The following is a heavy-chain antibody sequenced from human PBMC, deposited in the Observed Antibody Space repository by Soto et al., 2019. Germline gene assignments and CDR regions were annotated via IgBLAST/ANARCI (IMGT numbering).Heavy chain of an antibody. CDR1: GGSISSSSYY. CDR2: IYYSGST. Sequence: SETLSLTCTVSGGSISSSSYYWGWIRQPPGKGLERIGSIYYSGSTYYNPSLKSRVTISVDTSKNQFSLKLSSVTAADTGVYYCARHVMIVVVNMGWFDPWGQGTLVTVSS. CDR3: ARHVMIVVVNMGWFDP. D-gene: IGHD3-22*01. V-gene: IGHV4-39*01. J-gene: IGHJ5*02.